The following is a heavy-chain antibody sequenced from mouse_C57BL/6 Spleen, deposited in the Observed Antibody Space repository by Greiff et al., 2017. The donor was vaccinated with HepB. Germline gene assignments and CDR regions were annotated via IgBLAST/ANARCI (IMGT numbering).Heavy chain of an antibody. CDR3: AREGQGGYGSSFAY. CDR2: INYDGSST. Sequence: EVQRVESEGGLVQPGSSMKLSCTASGFTFSDYYMAWVRQVPEKGLEWVANINYDGSSTYYLDSLKSRFIISRDNAKNIRYLQMSSLKSEDTATYYCAREGQGGYGSSFAYWGQGTLVTVSA. CDR1: GFTFSDYY. D-gene: IGHD1-1*01. J-gene: IGHJ3*01. V-gene: IGHV5-16*01.